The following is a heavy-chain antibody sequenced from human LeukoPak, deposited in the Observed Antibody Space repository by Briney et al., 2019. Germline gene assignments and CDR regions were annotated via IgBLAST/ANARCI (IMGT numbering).Heavy chain of an antibody. V-gene: IGHV4-59*01. J-gene: IGHJ4*02. CDR1: GGSISSYY. Sequence: SETLSLXCTVSGGSISSYYWSWIRQPPGKGLEWIGYIYYSGSTNYNPSLKSRVTISVDTSKNQFSLKLSSVTAADTAVYYCASTNDNYYDSSGQFDYWGQGTLVTVSS. CDR3: ASTNDNYYDSSGQFDY. D-gene: IGHD3-22*01. CDR2: IYYSGST.